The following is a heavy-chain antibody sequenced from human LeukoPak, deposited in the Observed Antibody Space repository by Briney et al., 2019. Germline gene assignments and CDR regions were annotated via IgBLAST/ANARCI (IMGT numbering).Heavy chain of an antibody. CDR1: GGSISSSSYY. Sequence: SETLSLTCTVSGGSISSSSYYWGWIRQPPGKGLEWIGSIYYSGSTYYNPSLKSRVTISVDTSKNQFSLKLSSVTAADTAVYYCARRGYYGSGSLLGTFLFHFDYWGQRTLVTVSS. CDR3: ARRGYYGSGSLLGTFLFHFDY. V-gene: IGHV4-39*01. D-gene: IGHD3-10*01. J-gene: IGHJ4*02. CDR2: IYYSGST.